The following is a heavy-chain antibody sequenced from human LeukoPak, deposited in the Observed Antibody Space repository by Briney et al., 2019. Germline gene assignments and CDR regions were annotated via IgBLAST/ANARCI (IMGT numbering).Heavy chain of an antibody. Sequence: GGSLRLSCAASGFTFSNAWMSWVRQAPGKGLEWVGRIKSKTNGGTTDYAAPVKGRFTISRDDSKNTLYLQMNSLKTEDTAVYYCTTDLVATIRDGYNDYWGQGTLVTVSS. CDR3: TTDLVATIRDGYNDY. J-gene: IGHJ4*02. V-gene: IGHV3-15*01. CDR1: GFTFSNAW. D-gene: IGHD5-12*01. CDR2: IKSKTNGGTT.